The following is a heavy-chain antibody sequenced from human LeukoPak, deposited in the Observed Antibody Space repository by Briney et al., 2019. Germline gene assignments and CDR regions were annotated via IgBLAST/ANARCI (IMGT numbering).Heavy chain of an antibody. CDR1: GYTFTGYY. CDR2: INPNSGGT. D-gene: IGHD6-13*01. V-gene: IGHV1-2*04. Sequence: ASVKVSCKASGYTFTGYYMHWVRQAPGQGLEWMGWINPNSGGTNYAQKFQGWVTMTRDTSISTAYMELSRLRSDDTAVYYCARDLAGAAAGIIPLFDYWGQGTLVTVSS. CDR3: ARDLAGAAAGIIPLFDY. J-gene: IGHJ4*02.